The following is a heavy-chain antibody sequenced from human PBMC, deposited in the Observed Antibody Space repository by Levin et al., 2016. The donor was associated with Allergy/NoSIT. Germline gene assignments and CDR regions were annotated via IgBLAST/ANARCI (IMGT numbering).Heavy chain of an antibody. J-gene: IGHJ5*02. V-gene: IGHV3-30*18. CDR2: ISYDGSNK. Sequence: VRQAPGKGLEWVAVISYDGSNKYYADSVKGRFTISRDNSKNTLYLQMNSLRAEDTAVYYCAKDREPYYYGSGSLDPWGQGTLVTVSS. CDR3: AKDREPYYYGSGSLDP. D-gene: IGHD3-10*01.